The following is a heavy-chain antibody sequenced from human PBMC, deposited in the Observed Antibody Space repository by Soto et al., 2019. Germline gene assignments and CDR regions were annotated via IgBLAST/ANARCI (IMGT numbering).Heavy chain of an antibody. CDR1: GFTFSSYA. Sequence: EVQLLESGGGLVQPGGSLRLSCAASGFTFSSYAMSWVRQAPGKGLEWVSAISGSGGSTYYADSVKGRFTISRDNAKNTLYLQMNSLRAEDTAVYYCAKWPRYSSGWHQHWGQGTLVTVSS. J-gene: IGHJ1*01. D-gene: IGHD6-19*01. V-gene: IGHV3-23*01. CDR3: AKWPRYSSGWHQH. CDR2: ISGSGGST.